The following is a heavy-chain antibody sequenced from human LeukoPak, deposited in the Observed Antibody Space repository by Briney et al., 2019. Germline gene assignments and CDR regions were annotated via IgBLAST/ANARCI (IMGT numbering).Heavy chain of an antibody. CDR1: GGSFSGYY. CDR2: INHRGST. CDR3: AIIRVDTAMNWFDP. V-gene: IGHV4-34*01. J-gene: IGHJ5*02. D-gene: IGHD5-18*01. Sequence: SETLSLTCAVYGGSFSGYYWSWIRQPPGKGLEWIGEINHRGSTNYNPSLKSRVTISVDTSKNQFSLKLSSVTAADTAVYYCAIIRVDTAMNWFDPWGQGTLVTVSS.